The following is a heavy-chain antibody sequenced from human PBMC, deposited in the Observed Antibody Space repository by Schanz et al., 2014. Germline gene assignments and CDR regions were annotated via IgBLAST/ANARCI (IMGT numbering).Heavy chain of an antibody. D-gene: IGHD2-15*01. V-gene: IGHV3-30*02. Sequence: HVQLVESGGGVVQPGGSLRLSCAASGFTFSAFGMHWVRQAPGKGLDWVAFIAYDGSRKYYGDSVRGRFTISRDNSKNTLSLQMDDLRGDDTAMYYCSKDKQGSRSDDSWGQGTLVTVSS. CDR1: GFTFSAFG. J-gene: IGHJ5*01. CDR2: IAYDGSRK. CDR3: SKDKQGSRSDDS.